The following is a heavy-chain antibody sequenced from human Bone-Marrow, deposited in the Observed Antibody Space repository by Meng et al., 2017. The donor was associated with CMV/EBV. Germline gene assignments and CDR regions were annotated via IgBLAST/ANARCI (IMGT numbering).Heavy chain of an antibody. CDR3: ARGWRTYATGGYRYNGYFDY. CDR1: GLTFSNYA. J-gene: IGHJ4*02. V-gene: IGHV3-30-3*01. CDR2: ISYDGNSR. D-gene: IGHD2-8*02. Sequence: GGSLRLSCAASGLTFSNYAIHWVRQAPGKGLEWVALISYDGNSRSYPDSVKGRFTISRDNSQNTLYLQMKSLRPEDAAVYYCARGWRTYATGGYRYNGYFDYWGQGTLVTVSS.